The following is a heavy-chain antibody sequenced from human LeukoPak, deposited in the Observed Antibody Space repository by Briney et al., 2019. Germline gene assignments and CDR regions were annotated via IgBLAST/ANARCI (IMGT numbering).Heavy chain of an antibody. CDR1: GYSFTNYA. J-gene: IGHJ4*02. CDR2: TNGATGNT. Sequence: ASVKVSCKASGYSFTNYALHWVRQAPGQRLEWMGWTNGATGNTRFSQDFQGRLTITIDTSASTSYVELSSLRSEDTAVYYCARSPGGNARTWLDYWGQGTLVTVSS. D-gene: IGHD4-23*01. V-gene: IGHV1-3*02. CDR3: ARSPGGNARTWLDY.